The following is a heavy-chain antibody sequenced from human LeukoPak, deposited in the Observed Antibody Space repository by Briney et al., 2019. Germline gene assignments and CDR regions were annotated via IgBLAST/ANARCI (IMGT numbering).Heavy chain of an antibody. V-gene: IGHV4-59*07. D-gene: IGHD5-18*01. Sequence: SDTLSLTCTVSGGSISSYYWSWLRQPPGKGLEWLGYIYYSGSTNYNPSLKSRVTISVDTSKNQFSLKLSSVTAADTAVYYCARAVDTAMVYYYYMDVWGKGTTVTISS. CDR1: GGSISSYY. CDR2: IYYSGST. CDR3: ARAVDTAMVYYYYMDV. J-gene: IGHJ6*03.